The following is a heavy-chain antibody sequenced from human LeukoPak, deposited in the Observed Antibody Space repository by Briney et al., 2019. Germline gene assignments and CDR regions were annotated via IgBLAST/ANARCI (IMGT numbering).Heavy chain of an antibody. Sequence: PGGSLRLSCAVCGFTFNNFAMHWVRQAPGKGLEWVALITYDGYYKYYSDSVKGRFTISSDTSKNTLYLQMNSLRAEDTAVYYCARDLSPLIRPSPRGHWGQGTLVTVSS. CDR2: ITYDGYYK. CDR1: GFTFNNFA. CDR3: ARDLSPLIRPSPRGH. J-gene: IGHJ4*02. V-gene: IGHV3-30*03. D-gene: IGHD2-21*01.